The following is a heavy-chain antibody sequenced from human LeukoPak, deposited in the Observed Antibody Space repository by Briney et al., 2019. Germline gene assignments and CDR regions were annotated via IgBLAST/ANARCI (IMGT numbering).Heavy chain of an antibody. CDR3: ARDRDKYSSSWLTETYNWFDP. D-gene: IGHD6-13*01. V-gene: IGHV4-59*12. J-gene: IGHJ5*02. Sequence: SETLSLTCTVSGGSISSYYWSWIRQPPGKGLEWIGYIYYSGSTDYNPSLKSRVTISVDTSKNQFSLKLSSVTAADTAVYYCARDRDKYSSSWLTETYNWFDPWGQGTLVTVSS. CDR2: IYYSGST. CDR1: GGSISSYY.